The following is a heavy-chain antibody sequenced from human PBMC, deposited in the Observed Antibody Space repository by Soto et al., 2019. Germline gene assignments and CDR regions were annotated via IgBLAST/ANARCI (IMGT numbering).Heavy chain of an antibody. D-gene: IGHD6-6*01. CDR1: GGTFNSYA. CDR3: ARGGYSSSHRFDY. Sequence: QVQLVQSGAELKKLGSSVRASCKASGGTFNSYAINWGRQAPGQGLEWMGGIGPFFTTATSAQKFQGRVTITAEESTSTAHMELSRLRSEDTAVYYCARGGYSSSHRFDYWGQGTLVTVSS. V-gene: IGHV1-69*01. J-gene: IGHJ4*02. CDR2: IGPFFTTA.